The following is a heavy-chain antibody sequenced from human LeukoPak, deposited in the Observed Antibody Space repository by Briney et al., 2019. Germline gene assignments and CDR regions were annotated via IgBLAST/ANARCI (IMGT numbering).Heavy chain of an antibody. J-gene: IGHJ4*02. CDR1: GGSVRGYF. CDR2: INHTGST. D-gene: IGHD4-23*01. V-gene: IGHV4-34*01. Sequence: SETLSLTCTVSGGSVRGYFWSWIRQPPEKKGLEWLGEINHTGSTHYNPSLKGRVTISIDTSKNQFSLRLTSVTAEDTAVYYCARFDYSGPFDFWGQGALVTVSS. CDR3: ARFDYSGPFDF.